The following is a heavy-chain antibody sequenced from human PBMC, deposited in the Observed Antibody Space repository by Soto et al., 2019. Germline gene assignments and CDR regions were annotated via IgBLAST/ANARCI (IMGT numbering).Heavy chain of an antibody. CDR3: ARLSYGDYGEGYFDY. J-gene: IGHJ4*02. D-gene: IGHD4-17*01. CDR1: GGSISSSSYC. CDR2: IYYSGST. V-gene: IGHV4-39*01. Sequence: SETLSLTCTVSGGSISSSSYCWGWSRQPPGKGLEWIGSIYYSGSTYYNPSLKSRVTISVDTSKNQFSLKLSSVTAADTAVYYCARLSYGDYGEGYFDYWGQGTLVTVSS.